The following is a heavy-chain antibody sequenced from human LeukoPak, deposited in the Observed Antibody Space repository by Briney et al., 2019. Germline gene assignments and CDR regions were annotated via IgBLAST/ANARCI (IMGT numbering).Heavy chain of an antibody. J-gene: IGHJ4*02. Sequence: GGSLRLSCAASGFTFSGSAIYWVRQASGKGLEWVGRIRDKGDNYGTLYAASVKGRFTISRDDSKNTAYLQMNSLKTEDTAVYYCTTGGYGGFDHFDYWGQGTLVTVSS. D-gene: IGHD5-12*01. CDR1: GFTFSGSA. CDR2: IRDKGDNYGT. V-gene: IGHV3-73*01. CDR3: TTGGYGGFDHFDY.